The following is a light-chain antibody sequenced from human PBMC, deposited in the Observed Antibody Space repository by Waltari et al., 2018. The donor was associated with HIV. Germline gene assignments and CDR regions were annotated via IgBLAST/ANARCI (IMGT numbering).Light chain of an antibody. Sequence: SYVLTQPPSVSVAPGKTASIPCGGNNLRIKNVPWYHQRPGQAPFLFIYYDDDRPSGIPERFSGSKSGNTATLTISTVEAGDEGDYYCQVWDSSSGHVVFGGGTKLTVL. CDR2: YDD. V-gene: IGLV3-21*04. J-gene: IGLJ3*02. CDR3: QVWDSSSGHVV. CDR1: NLRIKN.